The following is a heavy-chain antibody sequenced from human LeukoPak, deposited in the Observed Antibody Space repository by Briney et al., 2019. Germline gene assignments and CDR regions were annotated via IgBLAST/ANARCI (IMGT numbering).Heavy chain of an antibody. D-gene: IGHD3-16*01. CDR1: GFSFSGSA. J-gene: IGHJ4*02. V-gene: IGHV3-73*01. CDR3: ARLGGSPPYFDY. Sequence: GGSLRLSCAASGFSFSGSAIHWVRQASGKGLEWVGHIRRKGNDYATAYTASVKGRFTISSDDSKNTAFLQMDSLKTEDTAVYFCARLGGSPPYFDYWGQGTLVTVSS. CDR2: IRRKGNDYAT.